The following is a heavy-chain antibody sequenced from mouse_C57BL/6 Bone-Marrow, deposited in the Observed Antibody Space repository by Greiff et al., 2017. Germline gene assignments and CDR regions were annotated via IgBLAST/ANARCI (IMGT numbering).Heavy chain of an antibody. CDR1: GFTFSSYA. J-gene: IGHJ4*01. V-gene: IGHV5-4*01. Sequence: DVMLVESGGGLVKPGGSLKLSCAASGFTFSSYAMSWVRQTPEKRLEWVATISDGGSYTYYPDNVKGRFTISRDNAKNNRYLQMSHLKSEDTAMYYCARDYYGSSYNAMDYWGQGTSVTDSS. CDR3: ARDYYGSSYNAMDY. D-gene: IGHD1-1*01. CDR2: ISDGGSYT.